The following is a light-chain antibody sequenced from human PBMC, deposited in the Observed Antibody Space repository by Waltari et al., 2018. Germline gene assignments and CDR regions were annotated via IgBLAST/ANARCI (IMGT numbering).Light chain of an antibody. CDR1: SSDIGSFNL. CDR3: CSYAGTIPFV. Sequence: QSALTQTASVSGSPGQSITISCTGTSSDIGSFNLDSWYQQHPGKAPKLMIYEVSQRPSGVSNRFSGSKSANTASLTISGLQAEDEADYYCCSYAGTIPFVFGTGTKVTVL. V-gene: IGLV2-23*02. CDR2: EVS. J-gene: IGLJ1*01.